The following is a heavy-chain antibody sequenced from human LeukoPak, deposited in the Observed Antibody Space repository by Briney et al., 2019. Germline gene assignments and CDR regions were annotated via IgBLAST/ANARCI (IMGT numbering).Heavy chain of an antibody. Sequence: ASVKVSCKASGYTFTSYGISWVRQAPGQGLEWMGWISAYNGNTNYAQKLQGRVTMTTDTSTSTAYMELRSLRSDDTAVYYCARQNTNVGAEAFDIWGQGTMVTVSS. D-gene: IGHD3-3*01. J-gene: IGHJ3*02. CDR3: ARQNTNVGAEAFDI. CDR1: GYTFTSYG. V-gene: IGHV1-18*01. CDR2: ISAYNGNT.